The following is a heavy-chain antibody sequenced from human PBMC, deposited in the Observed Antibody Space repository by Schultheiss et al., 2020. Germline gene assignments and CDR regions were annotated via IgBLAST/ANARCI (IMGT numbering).Heavy chain of an antibody. V-gene: IGHV4-39*01. CDR3: ARRGSWTYFFDY. Sequence: SETLSLTCTVSGGSISSGGYYWGWIRQPPGKGLEYIGSVYYSGSAYNNPSLKSRVTISVDTSKNQFSLKLNALTAADTAVYYCARRGSWTYFFDYWGQGTLVTVSS. D-gene: IGHD6-13*01. J-gene: IGHJ4*02. CDR2: VYYSGSA. CDR1: GGSISSGGYY.